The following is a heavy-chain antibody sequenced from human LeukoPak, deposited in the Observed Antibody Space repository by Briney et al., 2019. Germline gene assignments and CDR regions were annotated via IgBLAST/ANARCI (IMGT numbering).Heavy chain of an antibody. J-gene: IGHJ4*02. V-gene: IGHV1-8*03. CDR2: MNPNSGNT. CDR3: ASRDLDEGFDY. D-gene: IGHD5-24*01. CDR1: GYTFTSYD. Sequence: ASVKVSRKASGYTFTSYDINWVRQATGQGLEWMGWMNPNSGNTGYAQKFQGRVTITRNTSISTAYMELSSLRSEDTAVYYCASRDLDEGFDYWGQGTLVTVSS.